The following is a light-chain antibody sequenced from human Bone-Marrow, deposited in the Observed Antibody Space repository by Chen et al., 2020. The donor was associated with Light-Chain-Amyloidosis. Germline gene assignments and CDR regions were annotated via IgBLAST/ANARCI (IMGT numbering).Light chain of an antibody. CDR1: ALPKQY. J-gene: IGLJ3*02. V-gene: IGLV3-25*03. CDR3: QSADSSDLGV. CDR2: KDS. Sequence: SYELTQPPSVSVSPGQTARITFSGDALPKQYAYWYQQKPGQAPVLVIYKDSERPSGIPERFSGSSSGTTVTLTISGVQAEDEADYYCQSADSSDLGVFGGGTKLTVL.